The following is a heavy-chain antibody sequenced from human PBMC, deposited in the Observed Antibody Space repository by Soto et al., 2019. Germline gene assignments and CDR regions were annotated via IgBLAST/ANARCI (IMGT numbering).Heavy chain of an antibody. CDR1: GFTFSNYG. CDR2: ISYDGRTK. Sequence: QVQLVESGGGVVQPGRSLRLSCAASGFTFSNYGIHWVRQAPGKGLEWVAVISYDGRTKYYADSVKGRFTISRDNSKNTLYLQINSLRAEDTAMYYCAKDGSRDSPPYGYSYGMDVWGQGTTVTVSS. J-gene: IGHJ6*02. V-gene: IGHV3-30*18. CDR3: AKDGSRDSPPYGYSYGMDV. D-gene: IGHD2-2*01.